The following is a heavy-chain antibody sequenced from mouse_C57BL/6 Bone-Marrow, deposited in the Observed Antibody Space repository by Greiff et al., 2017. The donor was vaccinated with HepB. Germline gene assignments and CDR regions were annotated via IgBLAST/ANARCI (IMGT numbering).Heavy chain of an antibody. Sequence: QVQLQQSGAEFVKPGASVKLSCKASGYTFTSYWMQWVKQRPGQGLEWIGEIDPSDSYINYNQKFKGKPTLTVDTSSSTAYMQLNSLTSEDSAVYYCARRASLLSWFAYWGQGTLVTVSA. J-gene: IGHJ3*01. V-gene: IGHV1-50*01. CDR1: GYTFTSYW. CDR2: IDPSDSYI. D-gene: IGHD3-1*01. CDR3: ARRASLLSWFAY.